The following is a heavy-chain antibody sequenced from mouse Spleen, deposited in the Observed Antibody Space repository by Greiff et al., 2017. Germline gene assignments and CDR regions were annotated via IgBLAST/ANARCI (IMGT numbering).Heavy chain of an antibody. Sequence: QVQLKQSGAELVRPGSSVKISCKASGYAFSSYWMNWVKQRPGQGLEWIGQIYPGDGDTNYNGKFKGKATLTADKSSSTAYMQLSSLTSEDSAVYFCATARATYYFDYWGQGTTLTVSS. J-gene: IGHJ2*01. V-gene: IGHV1-80*01. CDR2: IYPGDGDT. D-gene: IGHD3-1*01. CDR1: GYAFSSYW. CDR3: ATARATYYFDY.